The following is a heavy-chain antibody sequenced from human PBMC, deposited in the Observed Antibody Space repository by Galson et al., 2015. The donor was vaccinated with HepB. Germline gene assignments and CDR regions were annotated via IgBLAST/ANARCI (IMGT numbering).Heavy chain of an antibody. CDR2: IKSKTDGGTT. V-gene: IGHV3-15*01. CDR1: GFTFSNAW. CDR3: TTAYDFWSGSPSFDY. Sequence: SLRLSCAASGFTFSNAWMSWVRQAPGKGLEWVGRIKSKTDGGTTDYAAPVKGRFTISRDDSENTLYLQMNSLKTEDTAVYYCTTAYDFWSGSPSFDYWGQGTLVTVSS. J-gene: IGHJ4*02. D-gene: IGHD3-3*01.